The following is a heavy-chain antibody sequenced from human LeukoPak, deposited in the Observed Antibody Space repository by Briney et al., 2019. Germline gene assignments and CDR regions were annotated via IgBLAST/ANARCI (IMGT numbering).Heavy chain of an antibody. Sequence: PSETLSLTCTASGGSISSYYWSWIRQPPGKGLEWIGDIYYSGSTNYNPSLKSRVTISVDASKNQFSLKLSSVTAADTAVYYCARERFSSSWDPSNWFDPWGQGTLVTVSS. V-gene: IGHV4-59*01. CDR3: ARERFSSSWDPSNWFDP. J-gene: IGHJ5*02. D-gene: IGHD6-13*01. CDR2: IYYSGST. CDR1: GGSISSYY.